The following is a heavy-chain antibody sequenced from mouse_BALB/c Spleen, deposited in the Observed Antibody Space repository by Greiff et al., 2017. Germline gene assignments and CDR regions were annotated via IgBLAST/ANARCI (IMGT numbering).Heavy chain of an antibody. CDR1: GFAFSSYD. J-gene: IGHJ4*01. D-gene: IGHD6-1*01. CDR2: ISSGGGST. V-gene: IGHV5-12-1*01. Sequence: EVKLMESGGGLVKPGGSLKLSCAASGFAFSSYDMSWVRQTPEKRLEWVAYISSGGGSTYYPDTVKGRFTISRDNAKNTLYLQMSSLKSEDTAMYYCARHSPLRYAMDYWGQGTSVTVSS. CDR3: ARHSPLRYAMDY.